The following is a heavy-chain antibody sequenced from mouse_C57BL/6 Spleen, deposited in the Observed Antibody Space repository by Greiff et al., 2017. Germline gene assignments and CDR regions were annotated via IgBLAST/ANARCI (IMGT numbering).Heavy chain of an antibody. J-gene: IGHJ2*01. V-gene: IGHV1-64*01. CDR1: GYTFTGYW. CDR2: IHPNSGST. Sequence: VKLQQPGAELVKPGASVKLSCKASGYTFTGYWMHWVKQRPGQGLEWIGVIHPNSGSTNYNEKFKSKATLTVDKSSSTAYMQLSSLTSEDSTVYYCARAGIWDGNFDYWGQGTTLT. CDR3: ARAGIWDGNFDY. D-gene: IGHD4-1*01.